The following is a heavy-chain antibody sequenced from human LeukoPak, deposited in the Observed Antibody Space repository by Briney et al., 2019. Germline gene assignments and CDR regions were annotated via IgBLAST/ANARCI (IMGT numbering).Heavy chain of an antibody. Sequence: SETLSLTCTVSGGSISSYYWSWIRQPPGKGLEWIGYIYYSGSTNYNPSLKSRVTISVDTSKNQFSLKLSSVTAADTAVYYCARMVVANTVSFDPWGQGTLVTVSS. V-gene: IGHV4-59*01. CDR2: IYYSGST. CDR3: ARMVVANTVSFDP. D-gene: IGHD5-12*01. CDR1: GGSISSYY. J-gene: IGHJ5*02.